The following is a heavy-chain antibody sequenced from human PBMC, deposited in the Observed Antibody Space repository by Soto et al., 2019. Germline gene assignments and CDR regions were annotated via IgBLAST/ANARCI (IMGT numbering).Heavy chain of an antibody. CDR3: ATKDCSGGSCSLGWYFDL. D-gene: IGHD2-15*01. CDR2: INPNSGGT. CDR1: GYTFTGYY. Sequence: GASVKVSCKASGYTFTGYYMHWVRQAPGQGLEWMGWINPNSGGTNYAQKFQGRVTMTRDTSISTAYMELSRLRSDDTAVYYCATKDCSGGSCSLGWYFDLWGRGTLVTVSS. J-gene: IGHJ2*01. V-gene: IGHV1-2*02.